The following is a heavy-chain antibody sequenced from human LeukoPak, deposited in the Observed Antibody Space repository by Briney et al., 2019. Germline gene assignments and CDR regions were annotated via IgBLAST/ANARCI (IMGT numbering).Heavy chain of an antibody. CDR1: GFTFSDYS. CDR3: ARDYKYAFDN. Sequence: GGSLRLSCAASGFTFSDYSMNWVRQAPGKGVEWVSYIGIDSGNTNYADSVKGRFTISGAKAKNSLYLQMNSLRVEDTAVYYCARDYKYAFDNWGQGTLVTVSS. V-gene: IGHV3-48*01. D-gene: IGHD5-24*01. CDR2: IGIDSGNT. J-gene: IGHJ4*02.